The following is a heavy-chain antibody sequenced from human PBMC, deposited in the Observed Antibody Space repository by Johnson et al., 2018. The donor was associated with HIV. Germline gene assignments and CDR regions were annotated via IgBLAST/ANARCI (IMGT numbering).Heavy chain of an antibody. CDR1: GFTFTNYW. D-gene: IGHD4-11*01. V-gene: IGHV3-7*01. CDR2: IKQDGSKK. CDR3: ARPYSDYVYGAFDI. Sequence: LVESGGGLVQPGGSLRLSCAASGFTFTNYWMTWVRQAPGKGLEWVANIKQDGSKKYYVDSVRGRFTISRDNAKNSVILEMNSLRAEDTAVYYCARPYSDYVYGAFDIWGQGTMVTVSS. J-gene: IGHJ3*02.